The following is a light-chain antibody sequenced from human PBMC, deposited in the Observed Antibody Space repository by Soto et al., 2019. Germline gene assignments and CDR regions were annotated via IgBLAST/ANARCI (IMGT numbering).Light chain of an antibody. J-gene: IGLJ2*01. CDR3: QSYDSSLSGSMV. V-gene: IGLV1-40*01. CDR1: SSNIGAGYD. CDR2: GNS. Sequence: QSVLTQPRSVSGAPGQRVTISCTGSSSNIGAGYDVHWYQQLPGTAPKLLIYGNSNRPSGVPDRFSGSKSGTSASLAITGLQAEDEADYYCQSYDSSLSGSMVFGGGTKLTVL.